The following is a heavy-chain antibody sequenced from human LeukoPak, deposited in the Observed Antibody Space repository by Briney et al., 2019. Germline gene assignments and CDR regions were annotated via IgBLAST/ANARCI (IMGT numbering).Heavy chain of an antibody. CDR3: AKGHSSTWYGTDV. CDR1: GFTFSSYA. V-gene: IGHV3-30-3*01. CDR2: ISYDGSNK. J-gene: IGHJ6*04. Sequence: PGRSLRLSCAASGFTFSSYAMHWVRQAPGKGLEWVAVISYDGSNKYYADSVKGRFTISRDTSKNTLYLQMNSLRAEDTAVYYCAKGHSSTWYGTDVWGKGTTVTVSS. D-gene: IGHD6-13*01.